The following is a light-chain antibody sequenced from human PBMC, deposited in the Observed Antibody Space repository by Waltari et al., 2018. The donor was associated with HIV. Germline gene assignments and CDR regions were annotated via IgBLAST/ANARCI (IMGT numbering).Light chain of an antibody. CDR2: DNH. J-gene: IGLJ2*01. V-gene: IGLV1-51*01. CDR1: SSNLGINS. Sequence: QSVLTQPPSISAAAGQKVTISCSGSSSNLGINSVAWYRQLPGTAPKPLIYDNHNRCPCIPDRFSGSKSGTSATLVISGLQPGDEADYYCGAWDNTLRGALFGGGTKLTVL. CDR3: GAWDNTLRGAL.